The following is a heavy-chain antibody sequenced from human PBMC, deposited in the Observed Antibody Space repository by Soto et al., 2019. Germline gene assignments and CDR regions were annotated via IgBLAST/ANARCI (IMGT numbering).Heavy chain of an antibody. Sequence: QVQLVESGGGVVQPGRSLRLSCAASGFTFSSYGMHWVRQAPGKGLEWVAVISYDGSNKYYADSVKGRFTISRDNSKNPLYLQMNSLRAEDTAVYYCAKDRAYYDFWSGPDYWGQGTLVTVSS. CDR2: ISYDGSNK. CDR3: AKDRAYYDFWSGPDY. J-gene: IGHJ4*02. V-gene: IGHV3-30*18. CDR1: GFTFSSYG. D-gene: IGHD3-3*01.